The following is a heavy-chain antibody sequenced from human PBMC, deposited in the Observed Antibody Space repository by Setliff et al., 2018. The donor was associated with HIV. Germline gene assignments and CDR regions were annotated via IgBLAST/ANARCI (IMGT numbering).Heavy chain of an antibody. Sequence: PSETLSLTCTVSDGSISSQYWSWIRQPPGKGLEWVGSIYYSGNTNYNPSLKSRVTISVDTSKNQFSLNLNSVTAADTAVYYCARGQGCGGGCHYAFEMWGQGTMVTVSS. V-gene: IGHV4-59*08. CDR3: ARGQGCGGGCHYAFEM. D-gene: IGHD2-21*02. J-gene: IGHJ3*02. CDR1: DGSISSQY. CDR2: IYYSGNT.